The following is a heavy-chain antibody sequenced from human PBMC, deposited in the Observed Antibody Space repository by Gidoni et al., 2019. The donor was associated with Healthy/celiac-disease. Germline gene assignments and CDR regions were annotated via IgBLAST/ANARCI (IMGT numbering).Heavy chain of an antibody. J-gene: IGHJ4*02. CDR1: GGSFSGYY. CDR3: AREVSEAGTGGYYFDY. D-gene: IGHD6-13*01. V-gene: IGHV4-34*01. Sequence: QVQLQQCGAGLLKPSETLSLTCAVYGGSFSGYYWSWIRQPPGKGLEWIGEINHSGSTNYNPSLKSRVTISVDTSKNQFSLKLSSGTAADTAVYYCAREVSEAGTGGYYFDYWGQGTLVTVSS. CDR2: INHSGST.